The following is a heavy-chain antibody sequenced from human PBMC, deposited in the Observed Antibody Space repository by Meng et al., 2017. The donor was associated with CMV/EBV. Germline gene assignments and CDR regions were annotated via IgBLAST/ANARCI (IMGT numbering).Heavy chain of an antibody. J-gene: IGHJ6*02. CDR3: ARSYTQWLVRYYYGMDV. CDR1: GFTFSSYW. CDR2: IKQDGSEK. Sequence: GESLKILCAASGFTFSSYWMSWVRQAPGKGLEWVANIKQDGSEKYYVDSVKGRFTISRDNAKNTLYLQMNSLRAEDTAVYYCARSYTQWLVRYYYGMDVWGQGTTVTVSS. V-gene: IGHV3-7*01. D-gene: IGHD6-19*01.